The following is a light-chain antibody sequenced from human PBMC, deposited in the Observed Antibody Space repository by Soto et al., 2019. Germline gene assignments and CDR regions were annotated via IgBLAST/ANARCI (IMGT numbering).Light chain of an antibody. J-gene: IGKJ4*01. V-gene: IGKV3-11*01. Sequence: EIVLTQSPATLSLSPGERATLSCRASQSVSSYLAWYQQKPGQAPRLLIYDASNRATGIPARFSGSGSGTDFTLTISSLEPEDFEVYYCQQRSHWLPDPLTFGGGTKVDIK. CDR2: DAS. CDR1: QSVSSY. CDR3: QQRSHWLPDPLT.